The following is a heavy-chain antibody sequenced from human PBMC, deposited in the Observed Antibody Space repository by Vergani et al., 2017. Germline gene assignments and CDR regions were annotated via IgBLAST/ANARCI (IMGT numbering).Heavy chain of an antibody. D-gene: IGHD2-2*01. J-gene: IGHJ6*03. CDR3: ARQGGYCSSTSCYDYYYYYYMDV. Sequence: EVPLVQSGAAVKKPGESLTISCTGSGYSFTSYWIGWVRQMPGKGLEWMGIIYPGDSDTRYSPSFQGQVTISADKSISTAYLQWSSLKASDTAMYYCARQGGYCSSTSCYDYYYYYYMDVWGKGTTVTVSS. CDR2: IYPGDSDT. CDR1: GYSFTSYW. V-gene: IGHV5-51*01.